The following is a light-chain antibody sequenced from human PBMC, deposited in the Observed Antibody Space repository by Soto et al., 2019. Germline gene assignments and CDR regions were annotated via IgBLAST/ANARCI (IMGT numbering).Light chain of an antibody. V-gene: IGKV1-5*03. J-gene: IGKJ1*01. CDR2: KAS. Sequence: DIQMTQSPSTLSASVGDRVTITCRASQSISSWLAWYQQKPGTAPKLLIYKASTLQTGVPSRFSGSGSGTTFTLTISSLQPDDFATYYCQQYNDNWTFGQRTKV. CDR1: QSISSW. CDR3: QQYNDNWT.